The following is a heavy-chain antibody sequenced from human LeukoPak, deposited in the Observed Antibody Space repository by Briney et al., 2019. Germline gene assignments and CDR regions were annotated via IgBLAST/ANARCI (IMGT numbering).Heavy chain of an antibody. CDR3: VGVRFGISAADIYFYYFGMDV. CDR2: IYYSGST. J-gene: IGHJ6*02. D-gene: IGHD2-2*01. CDR1: GGSISSSSYY. V-gene: IGHV4-39*07. Sequence: SETLSLTCTVSGGSISSSSYYWGWIRQPPGKGLEWIGSIYYSGSTYYNPSLKSRVTISVDTSKNQFSLKLSSVTAADTAVYYCVGVRFGISAADIYFYYFGMDVWGQGTTVTVSS.